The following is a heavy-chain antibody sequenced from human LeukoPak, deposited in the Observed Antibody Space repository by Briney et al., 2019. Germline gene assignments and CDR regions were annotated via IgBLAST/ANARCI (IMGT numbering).Heavy chain of an antibody. CDR3: ARVAGSGYDSLGYYFDY. Sequence: GASVKVSCKAFGYSFTDNYMHWVRQAPGQGLEWMGMINPSYRSTNYAQKFQGRITVTSDTSTGTVYMESSSLRYEDTAVYYCARVAGSGYDSLGYYFDYWGQGTLVTVSS. J-gene: IGHJ4*02. CDR2: INPSYRST. D-gene: IGHD5-12*01. CDR1: GYSFTDNY. V-gene: IGHV1-46*01.